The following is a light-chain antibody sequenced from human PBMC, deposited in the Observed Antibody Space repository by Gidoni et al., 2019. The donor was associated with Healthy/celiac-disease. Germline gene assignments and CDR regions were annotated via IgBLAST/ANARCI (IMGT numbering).Light chain of an antibody. CDR1: SSDVGGYNY. Sequence: QSALTQPPSASGSPGQSVTISCTGTSSDVGGYNYVSWYQQHPGKAPKLMIYQVSNRPSGVPDRFSASKSGNTASLTVSGLQAEDEADYYGSSYAGSYNLVFGGGTKLTVL. CDR3: SSYAGSYNLV. CDR2: QVS. V-gene: IGLV2-8*01. J-gene: IGLJ2*01.